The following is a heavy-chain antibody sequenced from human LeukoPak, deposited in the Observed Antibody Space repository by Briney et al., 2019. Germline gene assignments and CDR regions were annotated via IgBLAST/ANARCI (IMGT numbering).Heavy chain of an antibody. CDR3: ATLNDKYTSGGY. D-gene: IGHD1-1*01. CDR1: GGSINSYY. CDR2: IYYSGNT. V-gene: IGHV4-59*01. J-gene: IGHJ4*02. Sequence: PSETLSLTCNVSGGSINSYYWSWIRQPPGKGLEWIGFIYYSGNTNYNPSLKSRVTISADMSKNQFSLKLSSVTAADTAVYYCATLNDKYTSGGYWGQGILVTVSS.